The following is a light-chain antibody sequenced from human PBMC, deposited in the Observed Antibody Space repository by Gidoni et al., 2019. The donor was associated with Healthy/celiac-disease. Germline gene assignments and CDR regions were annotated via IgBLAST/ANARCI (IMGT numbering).Light chain of an antibody. J-gene: IGKJ4*01. CDR1: QSVSSY. CDR3: PQRSNWLT. CDR2: DAS. V-gene: IGKV3-11*01. Sequence: EIVLTQSPATLSLSPGERATLSCRARQSVSSYLAWYQQKPGQAPRLLIYDASNRATGIPARFSGSGSGTDFTLTISSLEPDDFAVYYCPQRSNWLTFGGGTKVEIK.